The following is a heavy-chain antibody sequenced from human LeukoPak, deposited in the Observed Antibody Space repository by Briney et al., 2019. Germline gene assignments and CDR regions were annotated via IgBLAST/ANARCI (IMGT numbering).Heavy chain of an antibody. D-gene: IGHD3-3*01. Sequence: GGSLRLSCAASGFSFSSYAMHWVRQAPGKGLEWVAIISYDGINKYNADSVKGRFTISRDNSKDTLYLQMNSLGAEDTAVYYCARDFWSGPYYYYYMDVWGKGTTVTVSS. V-gene: IGHV3-30-3*01. CDR2: ISYDGINK. CDR3: ARDFWSGPYYYYYMDV. CDR1: GFSFSSYA. J-gene: IGHJ6*03.